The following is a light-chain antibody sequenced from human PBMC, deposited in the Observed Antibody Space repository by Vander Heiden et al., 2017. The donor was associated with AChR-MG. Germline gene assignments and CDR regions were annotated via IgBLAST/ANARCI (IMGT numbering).Light chain of an antibody. J-gene: IGKJ4*01. Sequence: DIQMTQYPSSLSASVGDRVTITCRAGQSISSYLNWYQQKPGKAPKLLIYAASSLQSGVPSRFSGSGSGTDFTLTISSLQPEDFATYYCQQSYSTPLGFGGGTKVEIK. V-gene: IGKV1-39*01. CDR2: AAS. CDR1: QSISSY. CDR3: QQSYSTPLG.